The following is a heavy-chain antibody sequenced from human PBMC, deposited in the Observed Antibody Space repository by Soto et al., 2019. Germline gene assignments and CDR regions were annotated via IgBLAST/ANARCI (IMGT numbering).Heavy chain of an antibody. CDR2: IYYSGST. V-gene: IGHV4-59*01. D-gene: IGHD3-10*01. CDR1: GGSISSYY. CDR3: ARVMVRDDAFDI. Sequence: PSETLSLTCSVSGGSISSYYWSWIRQPPGKGLEWIGCIYYSGSTNYNPSLKSRVTISVDTSKNQFSLKLSSVTAADTAVYYCARVMVRDDAFDIWGQGTMVTVSS. J-gene: IGHJ3*02.